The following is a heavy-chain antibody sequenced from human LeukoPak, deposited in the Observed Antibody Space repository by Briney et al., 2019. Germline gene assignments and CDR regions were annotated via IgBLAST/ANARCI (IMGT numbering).Heavy chain of an antibody. J-gene: IGHJ6*02. D-gene: IGHD2-2*02. CDR3: ARDPRSSTSCYNYGMDV. CDR1: GYTFTGYY. V-gene: IGHV1-2*02. CDR2: INPNSGGT. Sequence: ASVKVSCKASGYTFTGYYMHWVRQAPGQGLEWIGWINPNSGGTNYAQKFQGRVTMTRDTSISTAYMELSRLRSDDTAVYYCARDPRSSTSCYNYGMDVWGQGTTVTVSS.